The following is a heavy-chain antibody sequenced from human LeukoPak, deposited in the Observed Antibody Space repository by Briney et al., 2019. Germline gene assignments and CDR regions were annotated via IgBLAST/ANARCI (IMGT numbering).Heavy chain of an antibody. Sequence: GGSLTLSYAASGFTVSSDYMSWVRQPPAKGLAWVSVIYSGGSTYYADSVKGRFTISRDNSKNTLYLQMNSRRAEDTAVYYCAKGGLSTGYSSGWGAFDIWGQGTMVTVSS. D-gene: IGHD6-19*01. V-gene: IGHV3-53*01. CDR3: AKGGLSTGYSSGWGAFDI. CDR2: IYSGGST. J-gene: IGHJ3*02. CDR1: GFTVSSDY.